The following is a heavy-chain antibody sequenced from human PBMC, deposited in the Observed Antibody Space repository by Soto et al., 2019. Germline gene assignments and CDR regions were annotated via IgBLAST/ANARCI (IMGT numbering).Heavy chain of an antibody. CDR1: GGTFSSYA. Sequence: GASVKVSCKASGGTFSSYAISWVRQAPGQGLEWMGGIIPIFGTANYAQKFQGRVTITADESTSTAYVELSSLRSEDTAVYYCASGGLTGTAVDYWGQGTLVTVYS. CDR2: IIPIFGTA. D-gene: IGHD1-7*01. V-gene: IGHV1-69*13. CDR3: ASGGLTGTAVDY. J-gene: IGHJ4*02.